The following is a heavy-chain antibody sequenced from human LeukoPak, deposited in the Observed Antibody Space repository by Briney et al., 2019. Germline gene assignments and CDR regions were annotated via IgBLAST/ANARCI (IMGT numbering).Heavy chain of an antibody. CDR1: GFTFSDYY. CDR2: ISSSGSTI. D-gene: IGHD3-3*01. Sequence: PGGSLRLSCAASGFTFSDYYMSWIRQAPGKGLEWVSYISSSGSTIHYADSVKGRFTISRDNAKNSLYLQMNSLRAEDTAVYYCARDGYYDSVYGMDVWGQGTTVTVSS. V-gene: IGHV3-11*01. J-gene: IGHJ6*02. CDR3: ARDGYYDSVYGMDV.